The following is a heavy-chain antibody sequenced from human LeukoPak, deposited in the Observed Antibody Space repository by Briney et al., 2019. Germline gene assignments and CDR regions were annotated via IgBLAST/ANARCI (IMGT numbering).Heavy chain of an antibody. V-gene: IGHV4-61*08. CDR1: GGSISSGDYY. CDR3: ARARIAAALTGPYFDY. Sequence: SETLSLTCTVSGGSISSGDYYWSWIRQPPGKGLEWIGYIYYSGSTNYNPSLKSRVTISVDTSKNQFSLKLSSVTAADTAVYYCARARIAAALTGPYFDYWGQGTWSPSPQ. D-gene: IGHD6-13*01. CDR2: IYYSGST. J-gene: IGHJ4*02.